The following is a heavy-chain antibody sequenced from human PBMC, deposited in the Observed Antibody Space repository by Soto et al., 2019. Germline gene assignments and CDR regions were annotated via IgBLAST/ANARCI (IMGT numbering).Heavy chain of an antibody. CDR1: GGSISSYY. Sequence: PSETLSLTCTVSGGSISSYYWSWIRQPPGKGLEWIGYIYYSGSTNYNPSLKSRVTISVDTSKNQFSLKLNSVTAADTAVYYCERGRDGYNLADYWGQGTLVTVSS. CDR3: ERGRDGYNLADY. J-gene: IGHJ4*02. V-gene: IGHV4-59*01. D-gene: IGHD5-12*01. CDR2: IYYSGST.